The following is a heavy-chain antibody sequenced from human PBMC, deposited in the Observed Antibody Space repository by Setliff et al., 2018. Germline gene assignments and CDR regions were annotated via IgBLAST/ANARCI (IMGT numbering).Heavy chain of an antibody. CDR1: GGSVRSHY. D-gene: IGHD1-1*01. V-gene: IGHV4-59*02. J-gene: IGHJ4*02. CDR3: ARTGTYRYFDY. Sequence: SETLSLTCTVSGGSVRSHYWSWIRHSPGKGLEWIGFIFYSGDTKSNPSLKSRVTMSVDTSKNQFSLQLSSVTAADTAVYYCARTGTYRYFDYWGRGALVTVSS. CDR2: IFYSGDT.